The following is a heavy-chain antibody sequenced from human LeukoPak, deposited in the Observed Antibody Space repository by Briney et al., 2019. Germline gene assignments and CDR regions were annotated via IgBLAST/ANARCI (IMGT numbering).Heavy chain of an antibody. Sequence: SETLSLTCTVSGGSISSSSYYWSWIRQPAGKGLEWIGRIYTSGSTNYNPSLKSRVTISVDTSKNQFSLKLSSVTAADTAVYYCARSPNPSSGWPRFDYWGQGTLVTVSS. D-gene: IGHD6-19*01. J-gene: IGHJ4*02. CDR1: GGSISSSSYY. CDR3: ARSPNPSSGWPRFDY. CDR2: IYTSGST. V-gene: IGHV4-61*02.